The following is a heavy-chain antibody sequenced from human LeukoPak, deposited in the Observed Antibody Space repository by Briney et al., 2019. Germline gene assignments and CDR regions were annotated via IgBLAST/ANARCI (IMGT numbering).Heavy chain of an antibody. CDR1: GYTLTSYD. J-gene: IGHJ5*02. Sequence: GASVKVSCKASGYTLTSYDINWVRQATGQGLEWMGWINPNTGGTNYAQKFQGRVTMTRDTSISTDYMELSRLRSDDTAVYYCARADYYGSGSYYIGNWFDPWGQGTLVTVSS. CDR2: INPNTGGT. D-gene: IGHD3-10*01. V-gene: IGHV1-2*02. CDR3: ARADYYGSGSYYIGNWFDP.